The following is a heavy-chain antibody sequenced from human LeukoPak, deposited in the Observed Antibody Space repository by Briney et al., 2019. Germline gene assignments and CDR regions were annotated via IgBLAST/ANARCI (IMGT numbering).Heavy chain of an antibody. Sequence: SETLSLTCTVSGGSISSYYWSWIRQPAGKGLEWIGRIYTSGSTNYNPSLKSRVTMSVDTSKNQFSLKLSSVTAADTAVYYCARDLCSSTSCSNWFDPWGQGTLVTVSS. V-gene: IGHV4-4*07. J-gene: IGHJ5*02. CDR3: ARDLCSSTSCSNWFDP. D-gene: IGHD2-2*01. CDR1: GGSISSYY. CDR2: IYTSGST.